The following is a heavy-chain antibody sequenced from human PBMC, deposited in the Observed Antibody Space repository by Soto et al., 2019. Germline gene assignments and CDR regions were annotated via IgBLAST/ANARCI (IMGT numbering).Heavy chain of an antibody. CDR1: GFSLITSGVG. CDR3: ARRQNSMLRGANAFNM. D-gene: IGHD3-10*01. CDR2: IYWDGEK. J-gene: IGHJ3*02. Sequence: QTTLKESGPTLVKPTQTLTLTCTFSGFSLITSGVGVGWIRQPPGKALEWLALIYWDGEKRYSPSLKSRLTIAKDTSKNLVVLTMTNVDPVDTGTYYCARRQNSMLRGANAFNMWGQGTSVTVSS. V-gene: IGHV2-5*02.